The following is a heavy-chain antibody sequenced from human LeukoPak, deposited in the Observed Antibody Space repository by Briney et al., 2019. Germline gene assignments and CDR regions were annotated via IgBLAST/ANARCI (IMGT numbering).Heavy chain of an antibody. D-gene: IGHD7-27*01. CDR2: IYYTGST. Sequence: SETLSLTCTVSGGSISSSNDYWGWIRQPPGKGLEWIGNIYYTGSTYYNPSLKSRVVISVDRSKNQSSLKLSSVTAADTAVYYCAKDGDHANWGQGTLVTVSS. V-gene: IGHV4-39*07. CDR3: AKDGDHAN. J-gene: IGHJ4*02. CDR1: GGSISSSNDY.